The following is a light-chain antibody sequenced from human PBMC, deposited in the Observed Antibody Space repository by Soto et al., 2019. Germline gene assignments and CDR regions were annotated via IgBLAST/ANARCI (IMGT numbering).Light chain of an antibody. Sequence: DMQMTQARSTLSASVGDRVTITYRASQSISSWLAWHQQKPGKAPRLLIYKASNLESVVPSRFSGSGSGTEFTLTFTSLQPDDSATYYCQQYNDNWTFGPGTKV. CDR3: QQYNDNWT. J-gene: IGKJ1*01. V-gene: IGKV1-5*03. CDR2: KAS. CDR1: QSISSW.